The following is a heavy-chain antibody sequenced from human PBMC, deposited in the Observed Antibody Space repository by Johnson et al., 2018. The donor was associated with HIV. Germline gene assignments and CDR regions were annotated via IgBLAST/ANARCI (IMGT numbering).Heavy chain of an antibody. CDR2: IRYDGSNK. CDR3: AKVGIVGATTGAFDI. D-gene: IGHD1-26*01. V-gene: IGHV3-30*02. Sequence: QVQLVESGGGVVQPGGSLRLSCAASGFTFSSYGMHWVRQAPGKGLEWVAFIRYDGSNKYYADSVKGRFTISRDNSKNTLYLQMNSLTAEDTAVYYCAKVGIVGATTGAFDIWGQGTMVTVSS. CDR1: GFTFSSYG. J-gene: IGHJ3*02.